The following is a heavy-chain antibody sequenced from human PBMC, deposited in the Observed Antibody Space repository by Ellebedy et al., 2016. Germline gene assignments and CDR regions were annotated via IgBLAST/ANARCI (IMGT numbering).Heavy chain of an antibody. J-gene: IGHJ4*02. Sequence: ASVKVSCKVSGYTLTELSMHWVRQAPGQGLEWMGWISAYNGNTNYAQKLQGRVTMTTDTSTSTAYMELRSLRSDDTAVYYCAREESGGSLDYWGQGTLVTVSS. D-gene: IGHD2-15*01. CDR2: ISAYNGNT. CDR1: GYTLTELS. V-gene: IGHV1-18*01. CDR3: AREESGGSLDY.